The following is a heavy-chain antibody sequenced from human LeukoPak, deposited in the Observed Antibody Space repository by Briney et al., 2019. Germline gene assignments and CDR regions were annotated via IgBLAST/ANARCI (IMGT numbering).Heavy chain of an antibody. Sequence: ASETLSLTCAVYGGSFSGYYWSWVRQPPGKGVGWIGEINHSGSTNYNPSLKSRVTISVDTSKKQFSLNLNSVTAADTALYYCARGLGYCSSTFCPDWFDPWGQGTLVTVSS. D-gene: IGHD2-2*01. CDR1: GGSFSGYY. CDR3: ARGLGYCSSTFCPDWFDP. CDR2: INHSGST. V-gene: IGHV4-34*01. J-gene: IGHJ5*02.